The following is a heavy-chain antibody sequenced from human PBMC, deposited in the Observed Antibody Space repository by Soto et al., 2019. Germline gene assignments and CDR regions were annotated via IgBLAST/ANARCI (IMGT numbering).Heavy chain of an antibody. CDR2: INHSGST. J-gene: IGHJ5*02. CDR1: GGPFSGGY. Sequence: SETLSLTCAVYGGPFSGGYWSWIRQPPGKGLEWIGEINHSGSTNYNPSLKSRVTISVDTSKNQFSLKLSSVTAADTAVYYCARSHRIFGVVISVPRWFDPWGQGTLVTVSS. D-gene: IGHD3-3*01. CDR3: ARSHRIFGVVISVPRWFDP. V-gene: IGHV4-34*01.